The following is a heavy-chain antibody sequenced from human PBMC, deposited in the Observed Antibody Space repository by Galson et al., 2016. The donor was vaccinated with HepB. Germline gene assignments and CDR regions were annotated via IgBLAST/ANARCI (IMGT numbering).Heavy chain of an antibody. CDR1: GDSISSDNW. Sequence: ETLSLTCAVSGDSISSDNWWNWVRQPPGKGLEWIGTIYSGGRTYYNPSLMSRLTISVDTSKNQFSLRLSSVTAADTTVYYCARHGRTAAVEFDYWGQGTLVTVSS. CDR3: ARHGRTAAVEFDY. CDR2: IYSGGRT. J-gene: IGHJ4*02. V-gene: IGHV4-39*01. D-gene: IGHD6-13*01.